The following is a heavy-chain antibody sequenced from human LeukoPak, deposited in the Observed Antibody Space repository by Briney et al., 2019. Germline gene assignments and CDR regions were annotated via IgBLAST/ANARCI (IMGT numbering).Heavy chain of an antibody. D-gene: IGHD2-2*01. CDR1: GFTFSSYS. CDR3: ARGQIVVVPAARDWFDP. Sequence: GGSLRLSCAASGFTFSSYSMNWVRQAPGKGLEWVSYISSSSSTIYYADSVKGRFTISRDNAKNSLYLQMNSPRAEDTAVYYCARGQIVVVPAARDWFDPWGQGTLVTVSS. V-gene: IGHV3-48*01. CDR2: ISSSSSTI. J-gene: IGHJ5*02.